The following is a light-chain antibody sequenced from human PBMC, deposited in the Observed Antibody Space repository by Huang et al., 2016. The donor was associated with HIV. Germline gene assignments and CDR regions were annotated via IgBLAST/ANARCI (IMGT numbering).Light chain of an antibody. CDR2: DAS. J-gene: IGKJ5*01. CDR1: QSVSSN. CDR3: QQRSNWPIT. Sequence: EIVLTQSPATLSLSPGERATLSCRASQSVSSNLAWYQQKPGQAPRRLIYDASKRATGIPARFRGSGSGTDFTPTISSLEPEDFAVYYCQQRSNWPITFGQGTRLEIK. V-gene: IGKV3-11*01.